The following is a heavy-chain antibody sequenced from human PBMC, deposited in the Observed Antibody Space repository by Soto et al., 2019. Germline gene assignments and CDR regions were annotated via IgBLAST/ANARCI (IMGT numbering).Heavy chain of an antibody. CDR3: ARDLSRANIVVVVAATVSFDY. J-gene: IGHJ4*02. Sequence: GSLILCFASSEVTCSDYYMSWIRQTPGKGLEWVSYISSSGSTTYYADSVKGRFTISRDNAKNSLYLQMNSLRAEDTAVYYCARDLSRANIVVVVAATVSFDYWGQGTLVTVSS. V-gene: IGHV3-11*01. D-gene: IGHD2-15*01. CDR2: ISSSGSTT. CDR1: EVTCSDYY.